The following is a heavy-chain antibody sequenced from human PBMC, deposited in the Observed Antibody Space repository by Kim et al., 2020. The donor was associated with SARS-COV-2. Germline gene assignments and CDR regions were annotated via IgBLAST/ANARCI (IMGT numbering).Heavy chain of an antibody. CDR3: AKDGVATPDYERSRDQGGLDA. CDR2: ISWDSINI. CDR1: GFKFDDYT. Sequence: GGSMRLSCAASGFKFDDYTMHWIRQVPGKGLEWVALISWDSINIFYADSVKGRFIISRDNTEGSIYLQMNSLRPEDTATYYCAKDGVATPDYERSRDQGGLDAWGQGAVVTVSS. V-gene: IGHV3-43*01. J-gene: IGHJ4*02. D-gene: IGHD5-12*01.